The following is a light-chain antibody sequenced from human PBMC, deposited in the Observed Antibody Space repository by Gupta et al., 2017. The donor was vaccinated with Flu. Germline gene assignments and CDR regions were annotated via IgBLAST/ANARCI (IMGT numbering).Light chain of an antibody. J-gene: IGLJ3*02. CDR1: SSDEITYNY. CDR3: CSETRSSNIWV. V-gene: IGLV2-14*03. Sequence: TISCSVTSSDEITYNYVYWYHHHTGTAPRLIIYDVTNRHSGVANRFSGSKSGTTASLTTAGLQAEDEADYYCCSETRSSNIWVFGGGTKLTVL. CDR2: DVT.